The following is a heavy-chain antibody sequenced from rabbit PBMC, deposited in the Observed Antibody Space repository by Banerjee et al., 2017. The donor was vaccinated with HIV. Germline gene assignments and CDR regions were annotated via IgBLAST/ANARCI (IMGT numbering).Heavy chain of an antibody. V-gene: IGHV1S45*01. CDR1: GFSLSSNW. CDR2: IYAGGGSA. CDR3: ARDLAGVIGWNFNL. D-gene: IGHD4-1*01. Sequence: QEQLEESGGGLVQPGGSLTLTCKASGFSLSSNWMCWVRQAPGKGLEWIGCIYAGGGSAWYASWAKGRFTISKTSSTTVTLQMTSLTAADTATYFCARDLAGVIGWNFNLWGQGTLVTVS. J-gene: IGHJ4*01.